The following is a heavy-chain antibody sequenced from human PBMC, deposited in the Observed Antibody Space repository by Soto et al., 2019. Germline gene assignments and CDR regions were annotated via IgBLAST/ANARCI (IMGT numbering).Heavy chain of an antibody. D-gene: IGHD1-20*01. CDR1: GGTFSSYA. Sequence: QVQLVQSGAEVKKPGSSVKVSCKASGGTFSSYAISWVRQAPGQGLEWMGGIIPIFGTANYAQKFQGRVTITAGESTSTAYMERSSLGSEDTGVYYCARDITGNVELREDVWGQGTTVTVSS. V-gene: IGHV1-69*12. CDR3: ARDITGNVELREDV. CDR2: IIPIFGTA. J-gene: IGHJ6*02.